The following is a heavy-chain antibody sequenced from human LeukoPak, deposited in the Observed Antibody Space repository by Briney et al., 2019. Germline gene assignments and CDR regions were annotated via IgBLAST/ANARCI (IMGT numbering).Heavy chain of an antibody. CDR1: GFTFNDYA. Sequence: PGGSLKLSCAASGFTFNDYAMSWVRQAPGEGLQWVSSLSGSGRNTYYADSVKGRFTISRDNSKNTVYLEMDSLRAEDTALYYCAKDGGGWYTSGWYYFDYWGQGILVTVSS. CDR3: AKDGGGWYTSGWYYFDY. D-gene: IGHD6-19*01. J-gene: IGHJ4*02. CDR2: LSGSGRNT. V-gene: IGHV3-23*01.